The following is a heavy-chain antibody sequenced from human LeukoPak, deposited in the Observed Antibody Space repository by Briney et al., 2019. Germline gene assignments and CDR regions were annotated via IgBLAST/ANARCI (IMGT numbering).Heavy chain of an antibody. D-gene: IGHD3-16*02. CDR2: INPSGGST. Sequence: ASVKVSCKASGYTFTSYYMHWVRQAPGQGLEWMGIINPSGGSTSYAQKFQGRVTMTRDTSTSTVYTELSSLRSEDTAVYYCARDGYDYVWGSYRYSDYWGQGTLVTVSS. CDR3: ARDGYDYVWGSYRYSDY. J-gene: IGHJ4*02. CDR1: GYTFTSYY. V-gene: IGHV1-46*01.